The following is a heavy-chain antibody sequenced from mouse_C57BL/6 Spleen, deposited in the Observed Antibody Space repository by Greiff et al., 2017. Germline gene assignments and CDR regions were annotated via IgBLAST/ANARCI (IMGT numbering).Heavy chain of an antibody. Sequence: EVKLQESGAELVRPGASVKLSCTASGFNIKDDYMHWVKQRPEQGLEWIGWIDPENGDTDYDSKFQGKATLTEDTSSNTAYLQLSSRTSEDTAVYYWTTRLGRRLDYWGQGTTVTVS. CDR1: GFNIKDDY. D-gene: IGHD4-1*01. CDR2: IDPENGDT. CDR3: TTRLGRRLDY. J-gene: IGHJ2*01. V-gene: IGHV14-4*01.